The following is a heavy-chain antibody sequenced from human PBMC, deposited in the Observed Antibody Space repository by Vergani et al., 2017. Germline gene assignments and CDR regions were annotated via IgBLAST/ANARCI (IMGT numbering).Heavy chain of an antibody. Sequence: QVQLVQSGAEVKKPGASVKVSCKASGYTFTSYGISWVRQAPGQGLEWMGRIIPILGIANYAQKFQGRVTITADKSTSTAYMELSSLRSEDTAVYYCARDRGTDIVVVPAASGMDVWGQGTTVTVSS. CDR2: IIPILGIA. V-gene: IGHV1-69*09. D-gene: IGHD2-2*01. CDR3: ARDRGTDIVVVPAASGMDV. J-gene: IGHJ6*02. CDR1: GYTFTSYG.